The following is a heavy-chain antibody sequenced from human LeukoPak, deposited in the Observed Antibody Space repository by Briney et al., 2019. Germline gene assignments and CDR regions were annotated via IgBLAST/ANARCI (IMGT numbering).Heavy chain of an antibody. CDR1: GFTFSSYA. V-gene: IGHV3-30-3*01. CDR3: ARDRDYDYYYGMDV. J-gene: IGHJ6*02. D-gene: IGHD3-10*01. CDR2: ISYDGSNK. Sequence: PGGSLRLSCAASGFTFSSYAMHWVRQAPGKGLEWVAVISYDGSNKYYADSVKGRFTISRDNSKNTLYLQMNSLRAEDTTVYYCARDRDYDYYYGMDVWGQGTTVTASS.